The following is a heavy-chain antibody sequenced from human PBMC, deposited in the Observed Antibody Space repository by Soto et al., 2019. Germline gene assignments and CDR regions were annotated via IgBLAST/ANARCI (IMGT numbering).Heavy chain of an antibody. V-gene: IGHV4-59*08. Sequence: PSETLSLTCTVSGGSISSSYWSWIRQPPGKGLEWIGYIYYSGSANYNPSLKSRVTMSLDTSKNQFSLRLSSVTAADTAVYYCARADGSGSYYDYYGMDVWAQGTTVTVSS. CDR3: ARADGSGSYYDYYGMDV. CDR1: GGSISSSY. J-gene: IGHJ6*02. D-gene: IGHD3-10*01. CDR2: IYYSGSA.